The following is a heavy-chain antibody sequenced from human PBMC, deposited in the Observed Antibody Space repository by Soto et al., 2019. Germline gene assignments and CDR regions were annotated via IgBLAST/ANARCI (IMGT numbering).Heavy chain of an antibody. D-gene: IGHD3-3*01. J-gene: IGHJ4*02. CDR2: IYWDDDK. Sequence: QITLNESGPTQVKPRQTLTLTCTFSGFSRTTSGLGVGWIRQSPGKAPEGLALIYWDDDKSYSPSLKSRLTITKATTKTQVVLTMADLGPADTATYYCAHRVLHTVFGLVTTTAIYFDFWGQGTPVAVSS. CDR1: GFSRTTSGLG. CDR3: AHRVLHTVFGLVTTTAIYFDF. V-gene: IGHV2-5*02.